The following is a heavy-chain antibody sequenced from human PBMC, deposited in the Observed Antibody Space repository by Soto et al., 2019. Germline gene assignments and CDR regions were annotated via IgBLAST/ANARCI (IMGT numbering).Heavy chain of an antibody. V-gene: IGHV1-69*13. Sequence: ASVKVSCKASGGTFSSYAISWVRQAPGQGLEWMGGIIPIFGTANYAQKFQGRVTITADESTSTAYMELSSLRSEDTAVYYCARVPGIVGALGYFDYWGQGTLVTVSS. D-gene: IGHD1-26*01. CDR2: IIPIFGTA. J-gene: IGHJ4*02. CDR3: ARVPGIVGALGYFDY. CDR1: GGTFSSYA.